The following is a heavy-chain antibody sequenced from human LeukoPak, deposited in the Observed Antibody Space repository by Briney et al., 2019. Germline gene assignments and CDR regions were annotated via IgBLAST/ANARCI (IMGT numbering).Heavy chain of an antibody. CDR2: IRSKGYGCTT. CDR1: GFSFGDYA. V-gene: IGHV3-49*04. J-gene: IGHJ6*03. D-gene: IGHD6-13*01. CDR3: TRGPVLGAAAGKYYYMDV. Sequence: GGSLRLSCKASGFSFGDYAMTWVRQAPGKGLEWVGFIRSKGYGCTTEYAASVKGRFIISRDDSKSIAYLQMNSLQTEDTAVYYCTRGPVLGAAAGKYYYMDVRGKGTTVTISS.